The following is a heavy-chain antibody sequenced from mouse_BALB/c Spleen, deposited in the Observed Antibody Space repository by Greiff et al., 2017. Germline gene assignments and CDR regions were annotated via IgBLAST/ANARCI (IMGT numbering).Heavy chain of an antibody. V-gene: IGHV1-54*01. J-gene: IGHJ4*01. CDR1: GYAFTNYL. CDR3: ARQDYYAMDY. Sequence: VQLQQSGAELVRPGTSVKVSCKASGYAFTNYLIEWVKQRPGQGLEWIGVINPGSGGTNYNEKFKGKATLTADKTSSTAYMQLSSLTSDDSAVYFGARQDYYAMDYWGQGTSVTVSS. CDR2: INPGSGGT.